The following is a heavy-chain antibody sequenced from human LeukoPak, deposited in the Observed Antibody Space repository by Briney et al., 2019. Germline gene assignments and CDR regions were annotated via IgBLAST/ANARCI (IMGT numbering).Heavy chain of an antibody. CDR3: ARDVSYSGSFP. V-gene: IGHV4-61*01. D-gene: IGHD1-26*01. Sequence: SETLSLTCSVSGGSVSSRSFYWSWIRQPPGKGLEWIGNIYYTGSTNYNPSLKSRVTISMDRSKNQSSLKLSSVTAADTAVYFCARDVSYSGSFPWGQGALVTVSS. CDR1: GGSVSSRSFY. CDR2: IYYTGST. J-gene: IGHJ5*02.